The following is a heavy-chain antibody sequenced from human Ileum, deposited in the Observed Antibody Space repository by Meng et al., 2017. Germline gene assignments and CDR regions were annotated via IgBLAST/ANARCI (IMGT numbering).Heavy chain of an antibody. CDR2: LSAIGDYA. Sequence: GESLKISCAASGFTFSDFAMTWVRQAPGKGLEWISTLSAIGDYAYYAESVKGRFSISRDNIQNMLYLQMHSLRADDTAIFYCAKPMTVSTPYDGFHVWGQGTGVT. CDR1: GFTFSDFA. CDR3: AKPMTVSTPYDGFHV. D-gene: IGHD4-17*01. J-gene: IGHJ3*01. V-gene: IGHV3-23*01.